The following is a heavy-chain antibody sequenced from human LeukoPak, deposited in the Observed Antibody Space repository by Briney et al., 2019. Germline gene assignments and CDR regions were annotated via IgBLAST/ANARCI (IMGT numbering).Heavy chain of an antibody. CDR2: IYYSGST. J-gene: IGHJ4*02. Sequence: SETLSLTCTVSGDSINSSDYYWAWIRQPPGEGLEWIGTIYYSGSTYYKSSLKSRLTIFVDSSKNQFSLKMISVTAADTGVYYCARHGNWDPFDYWGQGALVTVSS. V-gene: IGHV4-39*01. CDR3: ARHGNWDPFDY. CDR1: GDSINSSDYY. D-gene: IGHD7-27*01.